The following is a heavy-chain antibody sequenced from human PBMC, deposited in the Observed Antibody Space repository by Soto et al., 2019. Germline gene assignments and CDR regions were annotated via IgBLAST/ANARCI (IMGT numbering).Heavy chain of an antibody. CDR2: IYYSGST. V-gene: IGHV4-59*01. Sequence: PSETLSLTCTFSGGSISSYYWIWIRQPPGKGLEWIGYIYYSGSTNYNPSLKSRVTISVDTSKNQFSLKLSSVTAADTAVYYCARGVGVVTFFDYWGQGTLVTVSS. CDR3: ARGVGVVTFFDY. CDR1: GGSISSYY. J-gene: IGHJ4*02. D-gene: IGHD3-3*01.